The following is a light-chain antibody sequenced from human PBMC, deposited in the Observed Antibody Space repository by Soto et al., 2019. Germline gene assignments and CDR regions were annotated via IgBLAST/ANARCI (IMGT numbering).Light chain of an antibody. Sequence: VLTQSPGTLSLSPGEGATLSCRASQGVSDNYLAWYQHKPGQPPRLLIYGASNRATAIPDRFSGSGSGTDFPLTISRLEPEDFAVYFCQQYGSAPRTFGQGTKLDIK. CDR2: GAS. CDR1: QGVSDNY. CDR3: QQYGSAPRT. V-gene: IGKV3-20*01. J-gene: IGKJ2*01.